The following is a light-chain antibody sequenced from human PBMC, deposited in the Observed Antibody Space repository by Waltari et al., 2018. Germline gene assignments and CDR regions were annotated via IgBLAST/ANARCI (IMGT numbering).Light chain of an antibody. CDR2: EVS. V-gene: IGLV2-14*01. CDR1: SSDVGGYNY. CDR3: SSYTSSSTRV. Sequence: QSALTQPASVSGSPGQSITISCTGTSSDVGGYNYVSWYQQHPGKAPKLMIYEVSNRPLGVSKRFSGSKSGNTAYRTISGLQAEDEADYYGSSYTSSSTRVFGTGTKVTVL. J-gene: IGLJ1*01.